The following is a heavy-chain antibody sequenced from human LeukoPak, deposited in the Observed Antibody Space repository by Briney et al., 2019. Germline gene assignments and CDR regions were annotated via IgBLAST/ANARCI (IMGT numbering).Heavy chain of an antibody. J-gene: IGHJ4*02. CDR1: GFTFRNAW. CDR2: ISSGGNTI. CDR3: AREGTAMVSFDY. Sequence: PGGSLRLSCAASGFTFRNAWMNWVRQAPGKGLEWVSYISSGGNTIYYADSVKGRFTISRDNAKNSLYLQMNSLRAEDTAVYYCAREGTAMVSFDYWGQGTLVTVSS. D-gene: IGHD5-18*01. V-gene: IGHV3-48*04.